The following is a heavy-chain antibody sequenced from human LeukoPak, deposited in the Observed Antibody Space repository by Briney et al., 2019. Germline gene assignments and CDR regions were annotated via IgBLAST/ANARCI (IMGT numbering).Heavy chain of an antibody. V-gene: IGHV1-2*02. J-gene: IGHJ4*02. CDR3: ARAPYYYASSGYAGYYFDY. D-gene: IGHD3-22*01. CDR1: VSTFTDYY. Sequence: ASGKLSFNSSVSTFTDYYIHWERHSPGQGLGLRGGINPNSDGTNYSQKGQGRGTMTRYTAISTAYMELSRLRSDDTAVYYCARAPYYYASSGYAGYYFDYWGQGNLVTVSS. CDR2: INPNSDGT.